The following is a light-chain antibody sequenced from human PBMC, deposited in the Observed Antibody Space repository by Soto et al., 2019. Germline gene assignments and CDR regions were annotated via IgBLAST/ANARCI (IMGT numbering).Light chain of an antibody. V-gene: IGKV3-20*01. CDR3: QQYSSSPLT. CDR1: QSVSSSY. Sequence: EIVLTQSPGTLSLSPGERATLSCRASQSVSSSYLAWYQQKPGQAPRLLIYGASSRTTGIPDRLSGSGSGTDFTLTISRLEPEDFAVYYCQQYSSSPLTFGQGTKVEIK. J-gene: IGKJ1*01. CDR2: GAS.